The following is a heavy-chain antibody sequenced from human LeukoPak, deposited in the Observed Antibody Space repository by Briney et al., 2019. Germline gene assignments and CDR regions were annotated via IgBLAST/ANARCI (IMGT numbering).Heavy chain of an antibody. CDR2: IYYSGST. CDR1: GGSISSHY. D-gene: IGHD2-2*01. J-gene: IGHJ6*02. CDR3: ARALGYCTSTSCLNYNYYGMDV. Sequence: SETLSLTCTVSGGSISSHYWSWIRQPPGKGLEWIGYIYYSGSTNYNPSLKSRVTISVDTSKNQFSLKLSSVTAADTAMYYCARALGYCTSTSCLNYNYYGMDVWGQGTTVTVSS. V-gene: IGHV4-59*11.